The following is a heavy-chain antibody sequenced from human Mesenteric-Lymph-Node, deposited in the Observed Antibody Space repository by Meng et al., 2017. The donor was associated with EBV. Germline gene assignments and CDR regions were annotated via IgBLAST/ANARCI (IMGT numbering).Heavy chain of an antibody. J-gene: IGHJ4*02. CDR2: ITGSGGTT. D-gene: IGHD2-2*01. CDR3: SNLPYTY. Sequence: EVHLLESGGGLVQPGVSLRLSCAASGFTFNIYGMNWVRQAPGRGLEWVSGITGSGGTTHYADSVKGRFSISRDNSGNTLYLQMNSLRVEDTAVYYCSNLPYTYWGQGTLVTVSS. CDR1: GFTFNIYG. V-gene: IGHV3-23*01.